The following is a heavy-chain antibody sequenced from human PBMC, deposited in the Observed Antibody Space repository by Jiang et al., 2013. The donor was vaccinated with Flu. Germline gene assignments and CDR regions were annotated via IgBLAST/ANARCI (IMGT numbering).Heavy chain of an antibody. CDR3: ARDDPRYSSGWNDAFDI. CDR2: INPSGGST. CDR1: GYTFTSYY. J-gene: IGHJ3*02. Sequence: GAEVKKPGASVKVSCKASGYTFTSYYMHWVRQAPGQGLEWMGIINPSGGSTSYAQKFQGRVTMTRDTSTSTVYMELSSLRSEDTAVYYCARDDPRYSSGWNDAFDIWGQGTMVTVSS. D-gene: IGHD6-19*01. V-gene: IGHV1-46*01.